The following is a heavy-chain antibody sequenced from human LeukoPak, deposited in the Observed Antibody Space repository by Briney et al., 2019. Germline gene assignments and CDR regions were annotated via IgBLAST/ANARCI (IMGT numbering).Heavy chain of an antibody. J-gene: IGHJ4*02. CDR1: GDSVSSNSAA. CDR3: AGTHTIPYYFDY. CDR2: TYYRSKWYN. D-gene: IGHD3-9*01. V-gene: IGHV6-1*01. Sequence: SQTLSLTCAISGDSVSSNSAAWNWIRQSPSRGLEWLGRTYYRSKWYNDYAVSVKSRITTTPDTSKNQFSLQLNTVTPEDTAVYYCAGTHTIPYYFDYWGQGTLVTVSS.